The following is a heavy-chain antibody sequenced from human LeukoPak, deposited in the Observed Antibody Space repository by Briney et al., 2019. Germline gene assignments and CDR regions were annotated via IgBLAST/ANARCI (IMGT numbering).Heavy chain of an antibody. CDR2: IYHSGST. J-gene: IGHJ3*02. Sequence: SETLSLTCAVSGYSISSGYYWGWIRQPPGKGLEWIGGIYHSGSTYYNPSLKSRVTISVDTSKNQFSLKLSSVTAADTAVYYCARDLPKYSYGFDAFDIWGQGTMVTVSS. V-gene: IGHV4-38-2*02. CDR3: ARDLPKYSYGFDAFDI. D-gene: IGHD5-18*01. CDR1: GYSISSGYY.